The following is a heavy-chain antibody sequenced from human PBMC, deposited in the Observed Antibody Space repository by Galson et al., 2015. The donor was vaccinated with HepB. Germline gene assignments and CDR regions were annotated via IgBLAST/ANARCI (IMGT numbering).Heavy chain of an antibody. V-gene: IGHV3-33*01. CDR3: AAIFGDHYYYYGMDV. CDR1: GFTFRSYG. J-gene: IGHJ6*02. D-gene: IGHD3-3*02. CDR2: IWYDGSNK. Sequence: SLRLSCAASGFTFRSYGMHWVRQAPGKGLEWVAVIWYDGSNKYYADSVMGRFTISRDKAKNSLYLQMNSLRAEDTAVYYCAAIFGDHYYYYGMDVWGQGTTVTVSS.